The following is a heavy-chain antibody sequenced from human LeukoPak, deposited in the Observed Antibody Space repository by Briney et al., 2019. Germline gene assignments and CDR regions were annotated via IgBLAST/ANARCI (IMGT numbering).Heavy chain of an antibody. D-gene: IGHD1-26*01. CDR2: MSAYNGNT. J-gene: IGHJ4*02. CDR1: GYTLSSYD. Sequence: ASVKVSCKASGYTLSSYDISWVRQAPGEGLEWMGWMSAYNGNTKYAQKFQGRVTMTTDTSTTTAYMELRSLRSDDTAVYYCARHLVGGIYCALDYWGQGTLVTVSS. V-gene: IGHV1-18*01. CDR3: ARHLVGGIYCALDY.